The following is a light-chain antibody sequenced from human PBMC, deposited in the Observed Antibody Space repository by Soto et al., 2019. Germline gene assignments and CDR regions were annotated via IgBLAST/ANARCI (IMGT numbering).Light chain of an antibody. J-gene: IGKJ5*01. CDR3: QQSFNTPLT. Sequence: DIQMTQSPSSLSASVGDRVTITCRASQSIGTYVNWYQQKSGKAPNLLIYGASSLQSGVPSRFSGSGSGTDFTLTISSLEPEDFATYYCQQSFNTPLTFGQGTRLEIK. CDR2: GAS. CDR1: QSIGTY. V-gene: IGKV1-39*01.